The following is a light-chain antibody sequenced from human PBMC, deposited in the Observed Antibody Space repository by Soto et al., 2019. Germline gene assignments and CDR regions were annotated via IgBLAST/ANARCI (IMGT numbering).Light chain of an antibody. J-gene: IGLJ1*01. V-gene: IGLV2-14*03. CDR1: SSDVGGYNY. CDR3: CSYTTSNTRQIV. CDR2: DVS. Sequence: QSVLPHPASVSGSHGQSITISCTGTSSDVGGYNYVSWYQQHPGKAPKFMIYDVSSRPSGVSNRFSGSKSGNTASLTISGLQAEDEADYYCCSYTTSNTRQIVFGTGTKVTVL.